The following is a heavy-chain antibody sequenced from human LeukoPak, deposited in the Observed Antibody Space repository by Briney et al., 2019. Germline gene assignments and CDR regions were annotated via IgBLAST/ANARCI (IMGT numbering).Heavy chain of an antibody. D-gene: IGHD3-9*01. CDR3: AKWGDYDVLTGYYVPHY. CDR1: GFTFSNYA. V-gene: IGHV3-23*01. J-gene: IGHJ4*02. CDR2: FLGSGGST. Sequence: GGSLRLSCAASGFTFSNYAMSWVRQAPGKGLEWVSAFLGSGGSTYYADSVKGRFTVSRDNSKSTLYLQMNSQRDEDTALYYCAKWGDYDVLTGYYVPHYWRERTLVTLSS.